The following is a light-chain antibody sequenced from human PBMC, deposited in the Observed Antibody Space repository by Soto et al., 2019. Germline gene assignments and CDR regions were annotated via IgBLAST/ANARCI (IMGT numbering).Light chain of an antibody. J-gene: IGLJ2*01. CDR1: RGHSSYA. CDR3: QTWGTGILV. CDR2: LNSDGSH. V-gene: IGLV4-69*01. Sequence: QSVLTQSPSASASLGASVKLTCTLSRGHSSYAIAWHQQQPEKGPRYLMKLNSDGSHSKGDGIPDRFSGSSSGAERYLTISSLQYEDEADYYCQTWGTGILVFGGGTKLTVL.